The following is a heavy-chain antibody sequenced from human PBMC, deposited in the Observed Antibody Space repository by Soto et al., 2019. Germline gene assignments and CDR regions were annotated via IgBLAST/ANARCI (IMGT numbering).Heavy chain of an antibody. Sequence: SETLSLTCTVCGGSINNYYWSWIRQPAGKGLEWIGRVYTSGSTNYNPSLKSRVTMSVDTSNNQFSLRVSSVTAADTAIYYCARGPPFDPWGQGTLVTVSS. J-gene: IGHJ5*02. CDR1: GGSINNYY. CDR3: ARGPPFDP. CDR2: VYTSGST. V-gene: IGHV4-4*07.